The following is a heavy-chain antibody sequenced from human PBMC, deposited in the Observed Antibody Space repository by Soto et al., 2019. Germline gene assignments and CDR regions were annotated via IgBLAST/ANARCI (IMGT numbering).Heavy chain of an antibody. CDR2: IYYSGST. Sequence: SLTCTVSGGSVSSGSYYWGWVRQPPGEGLEWFGYIYYSGSTNYNPSLKSRVTISVDTSKNQFSLKMSSVTAADTAVYYCARVSLYYYDSSGYSHYFDYWGQGTLVTVSS. D-gene: IGHD3-22*01. V-gene: IGHV4-61*01. J-gene: IGHJ4*02. CDR1: GGSVSSGSYY. CDR3: ARVSLYYYDSSGYSHYFDY.